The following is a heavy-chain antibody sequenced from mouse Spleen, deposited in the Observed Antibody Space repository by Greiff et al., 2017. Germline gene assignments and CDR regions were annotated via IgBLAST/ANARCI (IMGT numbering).Heavy chain of an antibody. CDR3: ARLGYGNYAYYAMDY. D-gene: IGHD2-10*02. V-gene: IGHV1-4*01. Sequence: QVQLQQSGAVLARPGASVKMSCKASGYTFTSYTMHWVKQRPGQGLEWIGYINPSSGYTKYNQKFKDKATLTADKSSSTAYMQLSSLTSEDSAVYYCARLGYGNYAYYAMDYWGQGTSVTVSS. J-gene: IGHJ4*01. CDR2: INPSSGYT. CDR1: GYTFTSYT.